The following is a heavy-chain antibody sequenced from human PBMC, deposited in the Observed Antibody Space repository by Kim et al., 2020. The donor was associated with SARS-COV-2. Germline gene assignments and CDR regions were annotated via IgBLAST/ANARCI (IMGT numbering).Heavy chain of an antibody. CDR1: GESFSGYQ. Sequence: SETLSLTCAVYGESFSGYQWSWIRQSPGKGLEWIGEIDQSGSTNYNPSLKSRVTISADTSKNQFSLKLSSVTAADTAVYYCSRGRGGITMIVVVITAAEYSCDSWGRGTPVPVPS. CDR3: SRGRGGITMIVVVITAAEYSCDS. V-gene: IGHV4-34*01. CDR2: IDQSGST. J-gene: IGHJ4*02. D-gene: IGHD3-22*01.